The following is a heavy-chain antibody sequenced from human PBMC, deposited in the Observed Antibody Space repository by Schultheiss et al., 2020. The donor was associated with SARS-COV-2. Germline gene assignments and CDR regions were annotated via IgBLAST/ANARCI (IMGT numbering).Heavy chain of an antibody. Sequence: GGSPRLSCAASGFTFSSYWMSWVRQAPGKGLEWVANIKQDGSEKYYVDSVKGRFTISRDNAKNSLYLQMNSLRAEDTAVYYCARDGLYSSGWHYYFDYWGQGTLVTVSS. CDR2: IKQDGSEK. D-gene: IGHD6-19*01. J-gene: IGHJ4*02. V-gene: IGHV3-7*03. CDR1: GFTFSSYW. CDR3: ARDGLYSSGWHYYFDY.